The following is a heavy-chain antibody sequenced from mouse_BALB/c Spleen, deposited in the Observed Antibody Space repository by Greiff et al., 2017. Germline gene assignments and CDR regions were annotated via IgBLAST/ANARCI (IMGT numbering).Heavy chain of an antibody. D-gene: IGHD1-1*01. V-gene: IGHV5-12-1*01. J-gene: IGHJ3*01. CDR2: ISSGGGST. Sequence: EVMLVESGGGLVKPGGSLKLSCAASGFAFSSYDMSWVRQTPEKRLEWVAYISSGGGSTYYPDTVKGRFTISRDNAKNTLYLQMSSLKSEDTAMYYCARLDGSRAWFAYWGQGTLVTVSA. CDR3: ARLDGSRAWFAY. CDR1: GFAFSSYD.